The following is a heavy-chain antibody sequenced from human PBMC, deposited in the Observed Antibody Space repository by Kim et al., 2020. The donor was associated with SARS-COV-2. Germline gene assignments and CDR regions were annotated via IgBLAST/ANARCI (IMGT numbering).Heavy chain of an antibody. V-gene: IGHV3-23*01. D-gene: IGHD3-9*01. CDR3: ASSSALRYFDWLIPSPSGYFDY. CDR2: ISGSGGST. CDR1: GFTFSSYA. Sequence: GGSLRLSCAASGFTFSSYAMSWVRQAPGKGLEWVSAISGSGGSTYYADSVKGRFTISRDNSKNTLYLQMNSLRAEDTAVYYCASSSALRYFDWLIPSPSGYFDYWGQGTLVNVSS. J-gene: IGHJ4*02.